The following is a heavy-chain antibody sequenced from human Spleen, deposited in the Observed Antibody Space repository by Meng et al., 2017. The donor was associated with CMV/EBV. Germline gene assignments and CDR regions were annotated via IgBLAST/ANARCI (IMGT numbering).Heavy chain of an antibody. Sequence: GESLKISCAASGFTFSSYSMNWVRQAPGKGLEWVSSISSSSSYIYYADSVKGRFTISRDNAKNSLYLQMNSLRAEDTALYYCAKASTVVTNSYFDYWGQGTLVTVSS. J-gene: IGHJ4*02. CDR3: AKASTVVTNSYFDY. CDR1: GFTFSSYS. D-gene: IGHD4-23*01. V-gene: IGHV3-21*04. CDR2: ISSSSSYI.